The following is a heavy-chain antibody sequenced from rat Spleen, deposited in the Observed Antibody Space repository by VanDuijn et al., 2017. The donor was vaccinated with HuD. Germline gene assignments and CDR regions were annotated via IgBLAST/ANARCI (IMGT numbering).Heavy chain of an antibody. CDR1: GFSLSTNG. V-gene: IGHV2S12*01. D-gene: IGHD1-5*01. J-gene: IGHJ3*01. CDR2: ISSGGST. CDR3: NRDEYRDNWGFCY. Sequence: QVQLKESGPGLVQPSQTLSLTCTVSGFSLSTNGVSWVRQPPGKGLEWIAAISSGGSTYYNSALKSRLSITRDTSKSQVFLKMNSLQTEDTGIYFCNRDEYRDNWGFCYWGQGTLVTVSS.